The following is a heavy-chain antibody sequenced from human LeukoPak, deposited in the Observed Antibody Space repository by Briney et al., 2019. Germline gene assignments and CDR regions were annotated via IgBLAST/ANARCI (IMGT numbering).Heavy chain of an antibody. CDR3: ARDEGYNSAY. Sequence: GGSLILSCAASGFTFSGYWMTWVGQTPGKGLEWVANIRMDGGEQYYMDSVEGRFTISRDNAKNSLYLQMYSLRPEDTAVYYCARDEGYNSAYWGRGTLVTVSS. V-gene: IGHV3-7*01. CDR1: GFTFSGYW. CDR2: IRMDGGEQ. J-gene: IGHJ4*02. D-gene: IGHD5-24*01.